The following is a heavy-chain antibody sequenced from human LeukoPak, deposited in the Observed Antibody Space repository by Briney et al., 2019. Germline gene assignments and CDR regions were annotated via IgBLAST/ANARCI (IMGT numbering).Heavy chain of an antibody. V-gene: IGHV3-48*03. CDR3: ARESIAVAGTPFDY. CDR2: ISSGSTI. D-gene: IGHD6-19*01. J-gene: IGHJ4*02. CDR1: GFTFSSYE. Sequence: GGSLRLSRAASGFTFSSYEMNWVRQAPGKGLEWVSYISSGSTIYDADSVKGRFTISRDNAKNSLYLQMNSLRAEDTAVYYCARESIAVAGTPFDYWGQGTLVTVSS.